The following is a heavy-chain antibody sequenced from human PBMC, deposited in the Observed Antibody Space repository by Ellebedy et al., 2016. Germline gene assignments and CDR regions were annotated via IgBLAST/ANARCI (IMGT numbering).Heavy chain of an antibody. V-gene: IGHV3-21*01. D-gene: IGHD2-21*02. CDR2: ISSSSSYI. Sequence: GGSLRLSCAASGFTFSSYSMNWVRQAPGKGLEWVSSISSSSSYIYYADSVKGRFTISRDNAKNSLYLQMNSLRAEDTAVYYCARRVIAYCGGDCYMENAFDIWGQGTMVTVSS. CDR1: GFTFSSYS. CDR3: ARRVIAYCGGDCYMENAFDI. J-gene: IGHJ3*02.